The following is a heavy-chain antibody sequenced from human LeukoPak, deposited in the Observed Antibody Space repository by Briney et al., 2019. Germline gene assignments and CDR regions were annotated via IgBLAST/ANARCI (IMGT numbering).Heavy chain of an antibody. J-gene: IGHJ4*02. CDR3: HAYYYGSGIDDDY. V-gene: IGHV1-24*01. Sequence: ASVKLSCKVSGYTLTELSMHWVRQAPGKGLEWMGGFDPEDGETIYAQKFQGRVTMTEDTSTDTAYMELSSLRSEDTAVYYCHAYYYGSGIDDDYWGQGTLVSVSS. CDR1: GYTLTELS. D-gene: IGHD3-10*01. CDR2: FDPEDGET.